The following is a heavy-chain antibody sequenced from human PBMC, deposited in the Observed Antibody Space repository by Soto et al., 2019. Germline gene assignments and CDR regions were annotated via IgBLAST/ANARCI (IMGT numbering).Heavy chain of an antibody. CDR2: IVVDSGNT. D-gene: IGHD1-26*01. CDR3: AADPRGSCTWTNYYYYAMDV. Sequence: QMQLVQSGPEVKKPGTSVTVSCKASGFTFSNSVMQWVRQARGQRLEWIGWIVVDSGNTNYAQKFQERVTITRDMSQSTAYMERSSLRSEDTAIYYCAADPRGSCTWTNYYYYAMDVWGQGTTVTVSS. V-gene: IGHV1-58*02. J-gene: IGHJ6*02. CDR1: GFTFSNSV.